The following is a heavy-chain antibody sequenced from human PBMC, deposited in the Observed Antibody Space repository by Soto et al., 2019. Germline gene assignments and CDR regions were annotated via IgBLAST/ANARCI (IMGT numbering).Heavy chain of an antibody. J-gene: IGHJ6*02. CDR2: ISSSGSTI. D-gene: IGHD6-13*01. V-gene: IGHV3-48*03. CDR3: AKDRIAAASYYYYGMDV. Sequence: QPGGSLRLSCAASGFTFSSYEMNWVRQAPGKGLEWVSYISSSGSTIYYADSVKGRFTISRDNAKNSLYLQMNSLRAEDTAVYYCAKDRIAAASYYYYGMDVWGQGTTVTVSS. CDR1: GFTFSSYE.